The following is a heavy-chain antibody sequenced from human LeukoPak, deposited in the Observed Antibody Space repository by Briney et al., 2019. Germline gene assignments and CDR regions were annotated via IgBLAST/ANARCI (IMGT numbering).Heavy chain of an antibody. Sequence: GGSLRLSCAASGFTLFDFYMSWVRQAPGKGLEWVSYISSSGSVIYNADSVKGRFTISRDNAKNSLYLQMNSLRAEDTAVYYCAGDYGDYKLSAFDIWGQGTMVTVSS. CDR3: AGDYGDYKLSAFDI. J-gene: IGHJ3*02. D-gene: IGHD4-17*01. V-gene: IGHV3-11*01. CDR2: ISSSGSVI. CDR1: GFTLFDFY.